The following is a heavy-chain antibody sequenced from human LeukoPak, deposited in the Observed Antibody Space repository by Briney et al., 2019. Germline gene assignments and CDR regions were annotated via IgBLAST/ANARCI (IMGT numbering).Heavy chain of an antibody. D-gene: IGHD4-17*01. CDR2: LYYTGST. CDR1: GGSISSSSYY. J-gene: IGHJ3*02. V-gene: IGHV4-39*01. CDR3: ARHYDYGDAFDI. Sequence: SETLSLTCTVSGGSISSSSYYWGWIRQPPGKGLEWIGSLYYTGSTYYNPSLKSRVTISARTSKSQFSLTLSSVTAADTAVYYCARHYDYGDAFDIWGQGTIVTVSS.